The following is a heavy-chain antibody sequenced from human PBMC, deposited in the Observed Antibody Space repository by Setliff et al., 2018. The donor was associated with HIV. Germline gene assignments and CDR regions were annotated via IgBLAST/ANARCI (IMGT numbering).Heavy chain of an antibody. D-gene: IGHD2-15*01. CDR3: ARGPEEGDCSGGSCYGNFDP. Sequence: SVKVSCKASGGTFSSYAISWVRQAPGQGLEWMGGIIPIFGTANYAQKFQGRVTITADKSTNTAYMELSSLKSDDTAVYYCARGPEEGDCSGGSCYGNFDPWGQGTLVTVS. CDR2: IIPIFGTA. J-gene: IGHJ5*02. CDR1: GGTFSSYA. V-gene: IGHV1-69*06.